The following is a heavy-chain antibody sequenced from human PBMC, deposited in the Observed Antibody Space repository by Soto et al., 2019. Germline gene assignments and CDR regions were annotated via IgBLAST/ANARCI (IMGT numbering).Heavy chain of an antibody. CDR3: AKAFYDFLTGIDY. CDR2: IGGSGDST. J-gene: IGHJ4*02. D-gene: IGHD3-9*01. CDR1: GFTFSSYA. V-gene: IGHV3-23*01. Sequence: GGSLRLSCAASGFTFSSYAMNWVRQTPGEGLEWVSSIGGSGDSTRYADSVKGRFTISRDNSKSTLYLQMDSLRVEDTAVYYCAKAFYDFLTGIDYWGRGTLVTVSS.